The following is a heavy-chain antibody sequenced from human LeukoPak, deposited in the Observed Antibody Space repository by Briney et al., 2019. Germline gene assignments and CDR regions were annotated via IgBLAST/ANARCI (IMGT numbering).Heavy chain of an antibody. J-gene: IGHJ4*02. Sequence: SETLSLTCTVSDGSITNYDWSWVRQPPGKGLEFIGHVHYSGTANYNPSLRSRVTISIDTSKKHFFLKLKSVTAADTAVYYCARQRYGDYVIEGWGQGTLVTVSS. CDR2: VHYSGTA. CDR1: DGSITNYD. D-gene: IGHD4-17*01. CDR3: ARQRYGDYVIEG. V-gene: IGHV4-59*08.